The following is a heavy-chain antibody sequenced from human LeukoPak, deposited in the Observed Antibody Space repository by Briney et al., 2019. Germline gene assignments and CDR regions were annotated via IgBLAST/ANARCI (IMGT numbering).Heavy chain of an antibody. Sequence: ASVKVSCKASGYTFTYFYIHWVRQAPGQGLEWMGRINPNSGGTDYAQNFRGRVTLPRDTSITTVYMEVTRLTSDDTAVYYCAITYANNAFDVWGQGTMVTVSS. D-gene: IGHD3-16*01. J-gene: IGHJ3*01. V-gene: IGHV1-2*06. CDR2: INPNSGGT. CDR3: AITYANNAFDV. CDR1: GYTFTYFY.